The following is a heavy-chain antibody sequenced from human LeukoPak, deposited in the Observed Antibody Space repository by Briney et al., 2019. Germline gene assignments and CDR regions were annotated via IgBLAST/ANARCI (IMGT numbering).Heavy chain of an antibody. CDR1: GFTFSGYA. Sequence: GGSLRLSCAASGFTFSGYAMHWVRQAPGKGLEWVAVISYDGSNEYYADSVKGRFTISRDNSKNTLYLQMNSLRAEDTAVYYCARDRYSGSYVDYWGQGTMVTASS. CDR2: ISYDGSNE. V-gene: IGHV3-30-3*01. J-gene: IGHJ4*02. D-gene: IGHD1-26*01. CDR3: ARDRYSGSYVDY.